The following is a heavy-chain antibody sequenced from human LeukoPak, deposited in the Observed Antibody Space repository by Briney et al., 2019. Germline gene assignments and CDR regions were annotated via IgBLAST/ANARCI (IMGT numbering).Heavy chain of an antibody. V-gene: IGHV3-7*01. Sequence: GGSLRLSCEVSGFTFSRHSMSWVRQAPGKGLEWVAKIKEDGTEKYYVGSVEGRFTISRDNARNTLFLQMNSLRVEDTAVYYCARDLGATIFDFDYWGQGTLVTVSS. CDR1: GFTFSRHS. CDR2: IKEDGTEK. D-gene: IGHD1-26*01. CDR3: ARDLGATIFDFDY. J-gene: IGHJ4*02.